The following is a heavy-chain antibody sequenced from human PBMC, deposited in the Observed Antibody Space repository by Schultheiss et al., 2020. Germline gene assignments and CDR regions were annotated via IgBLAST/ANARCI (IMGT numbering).Heavy chain of an antibody. CDR3: AKARAYTSDLDV. V-gene: IGHV3-64D*06. Sequence: GGSLRLSCAASGFTFSSYAMHWVRQAPGKGLEYVSAISSNGGSTYYADSVKGRFTISRDNSKNTLYLQMSSLRAEDTAVYYCAKARAYTSDLDVWGQGTTVTVSS. CDR2: ISSNGGST. D-gene: IGHD6-19*01. J-gene: IGHJ6*02. CDR1: GFTFSSYA.